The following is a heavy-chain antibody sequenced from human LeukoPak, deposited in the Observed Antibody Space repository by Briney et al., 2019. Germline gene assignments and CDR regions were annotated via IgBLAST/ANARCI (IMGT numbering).Heavy chain of an antibody. CDR1: GFTFSSYA. V-gene: IGHV3-23*01. Sequence: GGSLRLSCAASGFTFSSYAMSRVRQAPGKGLEWVSAISGSGGSTYYADSVKGRFTISRDNSKNTLYLQMNSLRAEDTAVYYCAKDPYPGIAAADYWGQGTLVTVSS. J-gene: IGHJ4*02. CDR2: ISGSGGST. CDR3: AKDPYPGIAAADY. D-gene: IGHD6-13*01.